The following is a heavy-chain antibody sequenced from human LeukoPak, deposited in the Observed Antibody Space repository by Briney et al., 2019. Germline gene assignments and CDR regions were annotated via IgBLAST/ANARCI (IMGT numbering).Heavy chain of an antibody. CDR3: AKSTVTHDAFDI. CDR1: GFTFSSYG. J-gene: IGHJ3*02. CDR2: IRYDGSNK. D-gene: IGHD4-17*01. V-gene: IGHV3-30*02. Sequence: GSLRLSCAASGFTFSSYGMHWVRQAPGKGLEWVAFIRYDGSNKYYADSVKGRFTISRDNSKNTLYLQMNSLGAEDTAVYYCAKSTVTHDAFDIWGQGTMVTVSS.